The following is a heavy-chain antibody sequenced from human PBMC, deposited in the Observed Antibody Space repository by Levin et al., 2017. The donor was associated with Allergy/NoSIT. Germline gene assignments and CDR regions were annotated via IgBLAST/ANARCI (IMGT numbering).Heavy chain of an antibody. CDR3: ARKRGNAFDI. V-gene: IGHV3-23*01. J-gene: IGHJ3*02. CDR2: ISASGGRT. Sequence: GESLKISCAASGFTFSGYAMYWVRQAPGKGLEWVSTISASGGRTDYADSVQGRFIISRDNSKNTLYLQMNSLRGEATAVYYCARKRGNAFDIWGQGAMVTVSS. CDR1: GFTFSGYA.